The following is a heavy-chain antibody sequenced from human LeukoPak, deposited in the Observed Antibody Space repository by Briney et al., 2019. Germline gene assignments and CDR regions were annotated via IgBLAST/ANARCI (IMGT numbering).Heavy chain of an antibody. CDR2: IYYSGST. D-gene: IGHD6-13*01. Sequence: SETLSLTCTVSGGSISSSSYYWGWIRQPPGKGLEWIGSIYYSGSTYYNPSLKSRVTISVDTSKNQFSLKLSSVTAADTAVYYCARDLRIAAAGHGGGIDYWGQGTLVTVSS. J-gene: IGHJ4*02. V-gene: IGHV4-39*07. CDR3: ARDLRIAAAGHGGGIDY. CDR1: GGSISSSSYY.